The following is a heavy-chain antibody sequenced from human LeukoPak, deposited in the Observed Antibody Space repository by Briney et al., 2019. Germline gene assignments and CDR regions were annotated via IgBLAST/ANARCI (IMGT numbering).Heavy chain of an antibody. V-gene: IGHV4-39*07. J-gene: IGHJ4*02. CDR2: IYYSGST. D-gene: IGHD5-12*01. CDR1: GGSISSSSYY. Sequence: SETLSLTCTVSGGSISSSSYYWGWIRQSPGKGLEWIGSIYYSGSTYYNPSLKSRVTISVDTSKNQFSLKLSSVTAADTAVYYCASLRGYSRPFDYWGQGTLVTVSS. CDR3: ASLRGYSRPFDY.